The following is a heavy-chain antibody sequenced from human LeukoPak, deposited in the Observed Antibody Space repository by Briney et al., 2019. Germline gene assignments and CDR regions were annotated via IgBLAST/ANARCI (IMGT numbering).Heavy chain of an antibody. CDR3: AREQISMIRGFDN. CDR1: GGSISSYY. J-gene: IGHJ4*02. D-gene: IGHD3-10*01. Sequence: SAETLSLTCTVSGGSISSYYWRWLRQPPGKGLELIGYIYYSGNTNYNPSLKSRVTISIDTSKKQFSLKLTSVTAADTAVYYCAREQISMIRGFDNWGQGTLVTVSS. CDR2: IYYSGNT. V-gene: IGHV4-59*01.